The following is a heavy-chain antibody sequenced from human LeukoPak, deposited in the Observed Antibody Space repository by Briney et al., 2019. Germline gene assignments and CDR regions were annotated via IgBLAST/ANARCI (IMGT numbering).Heavy chain of an antibody. CDR2: IYYSGST. Sequence: PSETLSLTCTVSGGSISSYYWSWIRQPPGKGLEWIGYIYYSGSTNYNPSLKSRVTISVDTSKNQFSLKLSSVTAADTAVYYCARLEAGYSSSLKVWGQGTLVTVSS. CDR3: ARLEAGYSSSLKV. V-gene: IGHV4-59*08. J-gene: IGHJ4*02. CDR1: GGSISSYY. D-gene: IGHD6-13*01.